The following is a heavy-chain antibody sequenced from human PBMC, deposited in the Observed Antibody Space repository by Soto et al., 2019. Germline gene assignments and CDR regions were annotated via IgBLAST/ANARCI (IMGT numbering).Heavy chain of an antibody. CDR2: IDPTGGRT. Sequence: QVHLVQSGAEVKKPGGSLKVSCKASGYTFENYYMHWVRQAPGQGLEWLGIIDPTGGRTTYAQKFQDRVTMTRDTSTSTVYMELSSLRSNDTALYYCARELQFPHQETGMDVWGQGTTVTVSS. CDR3: ARELQFPHQETGMDV. CDR1: GYTFENYY. J-gene: IGHJ6*02. V-gene: IGHV1-46*02. D-gene: IGHD6-19*01.